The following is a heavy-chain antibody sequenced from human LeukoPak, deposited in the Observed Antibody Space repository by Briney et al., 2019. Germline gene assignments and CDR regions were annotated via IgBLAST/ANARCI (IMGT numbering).Heavy chain of an antibody. CDR2: IIPISGTA. J-gene: IGHJ4*02. CDR3: ARVFSSGWYIDY. CDR1: GGTFSSYA. Sequence: ASVKVSCKASGGTFSSYAISWVRQAPGQGLEWMGGIIPISGTANYAQKFQGRVTITADESTSTAYMELSSLRSEDTAVYYCARVFSSGWYIDYWGQGTLVTVSS. D-gene: IGHD6-19*01. V-gene: IGHV1-69*13.